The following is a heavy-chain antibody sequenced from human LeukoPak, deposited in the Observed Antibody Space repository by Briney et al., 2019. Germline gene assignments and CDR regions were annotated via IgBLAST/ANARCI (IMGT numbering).Heavy chain of an antibody. J-gene: IGHJ3*02. CDR2: INPNSGGT. CDR3: ARASRDGYSDDAFDI. Sequence: ASVKVSCKASGYTFTGYYMHWVRQAPGQGLEWMGRINPNSGGTNYAQKFQGRVTMTRDTSISTAYMELCRLRSDDTAVYYCARASRDGYSDDAFDIWGQGTMVTVSS. V-gene: IGHV1-2*06. D-gene: IGHD5-24*01. CDR1: GYTFTGYY.